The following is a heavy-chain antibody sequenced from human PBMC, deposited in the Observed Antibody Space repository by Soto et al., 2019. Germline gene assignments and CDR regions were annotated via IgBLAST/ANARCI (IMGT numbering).Heavy chain of an antibody. CDR2: MNPNSGNT. CDR1: GYTFTSYD. Sequence: QVQLVQSGAEVKKPGASVKVSCKASGYTFTSYDINWVRQATGQGLEWMGWMNPNSGNTGYAQKFQVRVTMTRNTSISTAYMELSSLRSEDTAVYYCARGVRGVVINSDAFDIWGQGTMVTVSS. CDR3: ARGVRGVVINSDAFDI. V-gene: IGHV1-8*01. D-gene: IGHD2-15*01. J-gene: IGHJ3*02.